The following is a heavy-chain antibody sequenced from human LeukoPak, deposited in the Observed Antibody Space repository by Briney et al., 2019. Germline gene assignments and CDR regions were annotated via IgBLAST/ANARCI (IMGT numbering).Heavy chain of an antibody. CDR1: CGSISSSSYD. Sequence: AETLSLTCTVACGSISSSSYDWGWIRQPRGKGRDWIGMIYDSGSTYYNPSLNTRFTISVDTSKNQFSLKLSSVTAADTVADSSARRGATPGAFAIWGQGTMVTVSS. D-gene: IGHD5-12*01. J-gene: IGHJ3*02. CDR2: IYDSGST. V-gene: IGHV4-39*01. CDR3: ARRGATPGAFAI.